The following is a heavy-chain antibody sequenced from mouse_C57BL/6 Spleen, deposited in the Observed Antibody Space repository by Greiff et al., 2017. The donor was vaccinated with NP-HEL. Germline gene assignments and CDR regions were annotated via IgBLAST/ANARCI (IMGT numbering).Heavy chain of an antibody. J-gene: IGHJ2*01. CDR2: IDPEDGET. D-gene: IGHD1-1*01. CDR1: GFNIKDYY. Sequence: VQLQQSGAELVKPGASVKLSCTASGFNIKDYYMHWVKQRTEQGLEWLGRIDPEDGETKYAPTFQGQATITADPSSNTAYLQLSSLTSEDTAVYYCAPYGSSLYYGGQGTTLTVSS. CDR3: APYGSSLYY. V-gene: IGHV14-2*01.